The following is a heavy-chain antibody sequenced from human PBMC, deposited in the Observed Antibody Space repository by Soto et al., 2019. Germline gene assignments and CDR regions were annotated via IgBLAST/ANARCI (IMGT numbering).Heavy chain of an antibody. CDR2: ISYDGSNK. CDR3: AKETYSSSWFHFDY. J-gene: IGHJ4*02. CDR1: GFTFSSYG. D-gene: IGHD6-13*01. V-gene: IGHV3-30*18. Sequence: QVQLVESGGGVVQPGRSLRLSCAASGFTFSSYGMHWVRQAPGKGLEWVAVISYDGSNKYYADSVKGRFTISRDNSKNTLHLQMNSLRAEDTAVYYWAKETYSSSWFHFDYWGQGTLVTVSS.